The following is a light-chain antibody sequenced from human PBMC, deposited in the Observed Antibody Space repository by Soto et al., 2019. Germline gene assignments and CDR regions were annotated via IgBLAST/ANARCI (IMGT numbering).Light chain of an antibody. J-gene: IGKJ1*01. CDR3: QQYNNWPPWT. CDR1: QTISGW. V-gene: IGKV1-5*03. Sequence: DIQMTQSPSTLSGSVGDRVTITCRASQTISGWLAWYQQRPGKAPKLLIYKASTLKSGVPSRFSGSGSGTEFTLTISSLQSEDFAVYYCQQYNNWPPWTFGQGTKVDIK. CDR2: KAS.